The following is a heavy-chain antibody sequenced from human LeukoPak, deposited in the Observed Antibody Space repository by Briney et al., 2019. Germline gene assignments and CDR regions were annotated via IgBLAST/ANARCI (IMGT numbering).Heavy chain of an antibody. CDR3: ARDPRRGYYYYGMDG. Sequence: GGSLRLSCAASGFTFSDYYMSWIRQAPGKGLEWVSYISSSGSTIYYADSVKGRFTISRDNAKNSLYLQMNSLRAEDTAVYYCARDPRRGYYYYGMDGWGQGTTVTVSS. CDR1: GFTFSDYY. V-gene: IGHV3-11*01. D-gene: IGHD3-10*01. J-gene: IGHJ6*02. CDR2: ISSSGSTI.